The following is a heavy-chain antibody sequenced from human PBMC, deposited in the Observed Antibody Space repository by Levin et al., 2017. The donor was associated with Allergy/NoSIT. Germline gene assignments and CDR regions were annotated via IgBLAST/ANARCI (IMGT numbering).Heavy chain of an antibody. Sequence: ASETLSLTCTVSGGSISSGGYYWSWIRQHPGKGLEWIGYIYYSGSTYYNPSLKSRVTISVDTSKNQFSLKLSSVTAADTAVYYCAREPRHFGTMYYYYGMDVWGQGTTVTVSS. CDR2: IYYSGST. CDR1: GGSISSGGYY. D-gene: IGHD3-10*01. V-gene: IGHV4-31*03. J-gene: IGHJ6*02. CDR3: AREPRHFGTMYYYYGMDV.